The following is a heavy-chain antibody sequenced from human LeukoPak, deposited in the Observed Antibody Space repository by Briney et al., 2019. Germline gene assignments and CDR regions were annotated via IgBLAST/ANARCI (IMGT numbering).Heavy chain of an antibody. CDR3: ARDRGYRDY. J-gene: IGHJ4*02. V-gene: IGHV3-30-3*01. CDR1: GFTFSSYA. Sequence: PGGSLRLSCAASGFTFSSYAMHWVRQAPGKGLEWVAVISYDGSNKYYADSVKGRFTISRDNSKNTLYLQMNSLRAEDTAVYYCARDRGYRDYWGQGTLVTVSS. D-gene: IGHD3-22*01. CDR2: ISYDGSNK.